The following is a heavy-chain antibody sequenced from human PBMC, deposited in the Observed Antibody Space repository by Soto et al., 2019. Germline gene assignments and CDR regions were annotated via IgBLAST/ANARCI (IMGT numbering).Heavy chain of an antibody. CDR1: GYTFTSYG. J-gene: IGHJ6*02. CDR2: ISAYNGKT. D-gene: IGHD5-12*01. V-gene: IGHV1-18*01. Sequence: QVQLVQSGGEVKKPGASVKLSCTASGYTFTSYGISWVRQAPGQGLEWMGWISAYNGKTNYAQNVQGRATMXTXTXXRPAYMDLRSLRSDDTAVYYCARGGDVNYYHGMDVWGQGTTVTVSS. CDR3: ARGGDVNYYHGMDV.